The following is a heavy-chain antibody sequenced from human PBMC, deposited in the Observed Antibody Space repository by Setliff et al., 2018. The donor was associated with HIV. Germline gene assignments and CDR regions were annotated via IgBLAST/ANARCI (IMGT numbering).Heavy chain of an antibody. CDR2: ITHRGST. Sequence: SETLSLTCAVSGGSISSSNWWSWVRQPPGKGLEWIGEITHRGSTTYNPTLQSRVAISVDTSRRQFTLKLGSVTAADTAVYYCARGQHVFPAPHYMDVWDKGTTVTVSS. D-gene: IGHD2-2*01. CDR1: GGSISSSNW. J-gene: IGHJ6*03. CDR3: ARGQHVFPAPHYMDV. V-gene: IGHV4-4*02.